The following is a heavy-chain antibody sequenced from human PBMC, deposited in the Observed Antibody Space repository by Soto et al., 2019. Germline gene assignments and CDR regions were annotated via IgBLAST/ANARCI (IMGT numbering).Heavy chain of an antibody. Sequence: HPGGSLRLSCAASGFTFSSYGMHWVRQAPGKGLEWVAVIWYDGSNKYYADSVKGRFTISRDNSKNTLYLQMNSLRAEDTAVYYCARDSTYYDFWSGYDYGMDVWGQGTTVTVSS. V-gene: IGHV3-33*01. D-gene: IGHD3-3*01. J-gene: IGHJ6*02. CDR1: GFTFSSYG. CDR3: ARDSTYYDFWSGYDYGMDV. CDR2: IWYDGSNK.